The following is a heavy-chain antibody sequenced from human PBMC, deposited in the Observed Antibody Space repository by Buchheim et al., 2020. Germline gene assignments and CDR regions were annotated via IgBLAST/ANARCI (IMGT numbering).Heavy chain of an antibody. CDR1: GYMFTNYY. CDR3: ARGYGGYGDY. CDR2: INLSGFST. V-gene: IGHV1-46*01. D-gene: IGHD4-17*01. J-gene: IGHJ4*02. Sequence: QVQLVQSGAEVKKPGASVEVSCKASGYMFTNYYMLWVRRAPGQGLEWMGLINLSGFSTWYAQKFQGRVAMTADTSTSTVYMELSSLRSEDTAVYYCARGYGGYGDYWGQGTL.